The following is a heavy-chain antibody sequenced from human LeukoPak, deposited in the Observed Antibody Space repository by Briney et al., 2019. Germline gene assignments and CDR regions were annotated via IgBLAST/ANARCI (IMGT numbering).Heavy chain of an antibody. J-gene: IGHJ4*02. D-gene: IGHD3-16*02. Sequence: ASVKVSCKSSGYIFTDYHVHWVRQAPGQGLEWMGWINPDSGGTKYAQKFQGRVTMTRDTSINTAYMELSRLKSGDAANYYCARDTNTDYVWGSYRPSDWGQGTLVTVSS. CDR3: ARDTNTDYVWGSYRPSD. CDR1: GYIFTDYH. CDR2: INPDSGGT. V-gene: IGHV1-2*02.